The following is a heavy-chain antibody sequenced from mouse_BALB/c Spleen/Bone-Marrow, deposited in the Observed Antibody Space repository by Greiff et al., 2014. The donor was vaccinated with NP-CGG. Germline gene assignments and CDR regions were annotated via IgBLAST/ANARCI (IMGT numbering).Heavy chain of an antibody. J-gene: IGHJ2*01. D-gene: IGHD1-1*01. V-gene: IGHV14-3*02. CDR3: SRYYYGSSYFDH. CDR1: GFNIKDTY. CDR2: IDPANGNT. Sequence: VQLKESGAELVKPGASVKLSCTASGFNIKDTYMHWVKQRPERGLEWIGRIDPANGNTKYDPKFQGKATITADTSSNTAYLQLSRLTSEDTAVYYRSRYYYGSSYFDHRGQGTPPPVPS.